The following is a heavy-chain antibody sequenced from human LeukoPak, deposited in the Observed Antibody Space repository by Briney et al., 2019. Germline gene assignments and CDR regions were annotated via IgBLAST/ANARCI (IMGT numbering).Heavy chain of an antibody. D-gene: IGHD3-10*01. CDR2: ISRSSTDT. CDR3: TRKTYYYDSGSYAKSYYVDY. Sequence: GGSLRLSCAASGFTFTDFYMSWIRQAPGKGLEWLSDISRSSTDTNYADSVKGRFTISRDNAKNSLFLQLNSLRAEDTAVYYCTRKTYYYDSGSYAKSYYVDYWGQGTLVTVSS. J-gene: IGHJ4*02. V-gene: IGHV3-11*06. CDR1: GFTFTDFY.